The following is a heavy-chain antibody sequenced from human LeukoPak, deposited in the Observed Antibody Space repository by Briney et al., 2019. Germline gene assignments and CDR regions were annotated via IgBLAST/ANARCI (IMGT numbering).Heavy chain of an antibody. Sequence: GGSLRLSCAASGFTFSSYAMSWVRQAPGKGLEWVSVIYSGGSTYYADSVKGRFTISRDNSKNTLYLQMNSLRAEDTAVYYCATQFGDYWGQGTLVTVSS. CDR1: GFTFSSYA. CDR3: ATQFGDY. V-gene: IGHV3-66*04. J-gene: IGHJ4*02. CDR2: IYSGGST. D-gene: IGHD3-10*01.